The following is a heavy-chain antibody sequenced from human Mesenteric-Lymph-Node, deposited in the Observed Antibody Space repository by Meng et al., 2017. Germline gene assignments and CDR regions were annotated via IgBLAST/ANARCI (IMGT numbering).Heavy chain of an antibody. J-gene: IGHJ4*02. V-gene: IGHV3-11*01. CDR1: GFTFSDYY. CDR3: AREDGMNTNDY. Sequence: GESLKISCAASGFTFSDYYMSWIRQAPGKGLEWVSYISSSGSTIYYADSVKGRFTISRDNGKNSVYLQLNSLRAEDTAVYYCAREDGMNTNDYWGQGTLVTVSS. D-gene: IGHD1/OR15-1a*01. CDR2: ISSSGSTI.